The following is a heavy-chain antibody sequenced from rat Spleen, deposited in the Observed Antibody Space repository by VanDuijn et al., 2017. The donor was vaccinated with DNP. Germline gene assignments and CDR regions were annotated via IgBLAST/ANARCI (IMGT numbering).Heavy chain of an antibody. CDR3: SSNAGSD. CDR1: GFSLTTYG. J-gene: IGHJ2*01. D-gene: IGHD4-3*01. Sequence: QVQLKESGPGLVQPSQTLSLTCTVSGFSLTTYGVSWVRQPPGKGLEWIAAIASGGNRYYNSALKSRLSITRDTAKSLIFLKVNRLQTEDTATYFCSSNAGSDWGQGVMVTVSS. CDR2: IASGGNR. V-gene: IGHV2S8*01.